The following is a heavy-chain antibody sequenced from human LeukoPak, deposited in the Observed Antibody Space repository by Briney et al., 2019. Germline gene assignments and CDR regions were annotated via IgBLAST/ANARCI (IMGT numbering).Heavy chain of an antibody. CDR3: ARGQLLLEGYFYYMDV. V-gene: IGHV3-30-3*01. CDR2: VSDDGNKK. D-gene: IGHD2-2*01. Sequence: PGGSLRHSCAASGFTFSSYPMHWVRQAPGKGLEWVAVVSDDGNKKFDADFVKGRFTISRDNSKNTLYLQMNSLRGEDTAVYYCARGQLLLEGYFYYMDVWGEGTTVTVSS. J-gene: IGHJ6*03. CDR1: GFTFSSYP.